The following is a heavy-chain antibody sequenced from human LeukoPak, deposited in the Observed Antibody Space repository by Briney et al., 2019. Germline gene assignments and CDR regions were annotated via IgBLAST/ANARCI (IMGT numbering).Heavy chain of an antibody. Sequence: PGGSLSLSCAASGFTFSSYSMNWVRQAPGPGLEWVSSISSNSSYIYYEDSFNSRFTFSTDNANNSLYLQMNSLRAEDTAVYYCARPGGVGNYYYYMDVWGKGTTATVSS. CDR2: ISSNSSYI. J-gene: IGHJ6*03. V-gene: IGHV3-21*01. CDR1: GFTFSSYS. D-gene: IGHD1-26*01. CDR3: ARPGGVGNYYYYMDV.